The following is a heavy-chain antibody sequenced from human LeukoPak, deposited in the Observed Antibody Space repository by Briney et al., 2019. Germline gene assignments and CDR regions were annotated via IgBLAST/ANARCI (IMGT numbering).Heavy chain of an antibody. Sequence: GRSLRLSCAASGFTFSSYVMHWVRQAPGKGLEWVAVISYDGSQKYYADSVKGRFTISRDNSNDTLYLQMNSLTAEDTAVYYCAKPVYSRGWYASTFDCWGQGTLVTISS. D-gene: IGHD6-19*01. V-gene: IGHV3-30*18. J-gene: IGHJ4*02. CDR2: ISYDGSQK. CDR3: AKPVYSRGWYASTFDC. CDR1: GFTFSSYV.